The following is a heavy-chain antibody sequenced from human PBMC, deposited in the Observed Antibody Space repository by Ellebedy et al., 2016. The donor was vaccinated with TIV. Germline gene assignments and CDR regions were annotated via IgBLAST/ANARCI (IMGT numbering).Heavy chain of an antibody. J-gene: IGHJ4*02. D-gene: IGHD2-2*01. CDR2: IRSFDDST. CDR1: GFTFSGVA. CDR3: AKGTLSVPAADDY. Sequence: GESLKISXAASGFTFSGVAMTWVRQAPGKGLRWVSSIRSFDDSTYYADSVKGRFTISRDNSKNTLYLQMNSLREEDTAVYYCAKGTLSVPAADDYWGQGTLVTVSS. V-gene: IGHV3-23*01.